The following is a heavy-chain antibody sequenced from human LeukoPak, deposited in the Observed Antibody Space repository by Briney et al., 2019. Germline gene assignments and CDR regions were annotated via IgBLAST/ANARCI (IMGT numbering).Heavy chain of an antibody. Sequence: PSETLSLTCAVYGGSFSGYYWSWIRQPPGKGLEWIGEINHSGSTNYNPSLKSRVTISVDTSKNQFSLKLGSVTAADTAVYYCARADSYGYDDAFDYWGQGTLVTVSS. V-gene: IGHV4-34*01. CDR1: GGSFSGYY. D-gene: IGHD5-18*01. J-gene: IGHJ4*02. CDR3: ARADSYGYDDAFDY. CDR2: INHSGST.